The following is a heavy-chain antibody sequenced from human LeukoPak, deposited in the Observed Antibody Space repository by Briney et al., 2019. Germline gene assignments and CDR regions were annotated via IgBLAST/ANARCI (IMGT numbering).Heavy chain of an antibody. V-gene: IGHV3-20*04. CDR1: GFTLDDYG. CDR2: INWNGGST. Sequence: GGSLRLSCAASGFTLDDYGMTWVRHAPGKGLEWVSGINWNGGSTGYADSVKGRFTISRDNAKNTLYLQMNSLRAEDTALYYCARVASRTYGDYFDYWGQGTLVTVSS. J-gene: IGHJ4*02. D-gene: IGHD4-17*01. CDR3: ARVASRTYGDYFDY.